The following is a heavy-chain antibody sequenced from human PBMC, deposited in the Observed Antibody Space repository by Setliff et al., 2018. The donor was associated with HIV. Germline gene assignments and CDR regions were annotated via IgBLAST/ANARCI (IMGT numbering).Heavy chain of an antibody. CDR1: GFTFNNYA. D-gene: IGHD3-22*01. J-gene: IGHJ4*02. CDR3: AKAGVYDSSGYFPYYFDY. V-gene: IGHV3-23*01. Sequence: GGSLRLSCAASGFTFNNYAMSWVRQAPGKGLEWVSAISGSTGSTYYADSVKGRFTISRDNSKNTLYLQMNSLRAEDTAVYYCAKAGVYDSSGYFPYYFDYWGQGTLVTVSS. CDR2: ISGSTGST.